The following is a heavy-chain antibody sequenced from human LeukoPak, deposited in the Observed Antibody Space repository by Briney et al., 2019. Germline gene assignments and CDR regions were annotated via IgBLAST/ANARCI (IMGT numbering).Heavy chain of an antibody. V-gene: IGHV1-24*01. D-gene: IGHD1-14*01. CDR3: ATGNRDPYYYYMDV. J-gene: IGHJ6*03. CDR2: FDPEDGET. CDR1: GYTLTELS. Sequence: ASVKVSCKVSGYTLTELSTHWVRQAPGKGLEWMGGFDPEDGETIYAQKFQGRVTMTEDTSTDTAYMELSSLRSEDTAVYYCATGNRDPYYYYMDVWGKGTTVTVSS.